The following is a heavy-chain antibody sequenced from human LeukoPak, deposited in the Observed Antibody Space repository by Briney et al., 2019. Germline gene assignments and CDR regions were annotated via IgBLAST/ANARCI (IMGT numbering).Heavy chain of an antibody. D-gene: IGHD1-26*01. V-gene: IGHV3-9*01. J-gene: IGHJ4*02. Sequence: WVRQPPGKGLEWVSGISWNSGSIGYADSVKGRFTISRDNAKNSLYLQMNSLRAEDTALYYCAKGWGSYYTPRDYWGQGTLVTVSS. CDR3: AKGWGSYYTPRDY. CDR2: ISWNSGSI.